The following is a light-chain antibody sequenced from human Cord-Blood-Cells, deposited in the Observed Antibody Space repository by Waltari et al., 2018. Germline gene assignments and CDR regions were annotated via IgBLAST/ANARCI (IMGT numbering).Light chain of an antibody. CDR2: AAS. J-gene: IGKJ2*01. V-gene: IGKV1-39*01. CDR1: QSISSY. Sequence: DSQMTQSPSSVSASVGDRVTITCRASQSISSYLNWYQQKPGKAPKLLIYAASSLQSGVPSRFSGSGSGTDFTLTISSLQPEDFATYYCQQSYSTPPYTFGQGTKLEIK. CDR3: QQSYSTPPYT.